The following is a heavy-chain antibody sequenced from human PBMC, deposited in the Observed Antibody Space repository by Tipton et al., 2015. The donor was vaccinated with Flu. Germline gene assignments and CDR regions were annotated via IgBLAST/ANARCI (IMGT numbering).Heavy chain of an antibody. J-gene: IGHJ4*02. D-gene: IGHD1-14*01. CDR3: ARDEGGTYPD. CDR1: GFTVSTSY. V-gene: IGHV3-53*01. Sequence: QLVQSGGGLIRRGGSLRLSCAVSGFTVSTSYMSWVRQPPGKGLDWVSIVYDDGRTYYADSVEGRFAISRDNSKNILYLQMNSLRADDTAVYFCARDEGGTYPDWGQGTLVTVSS. CDR2: VYDDGRT.